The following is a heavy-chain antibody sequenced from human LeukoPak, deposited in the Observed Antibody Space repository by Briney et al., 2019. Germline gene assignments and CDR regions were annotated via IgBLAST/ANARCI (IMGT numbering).Heavy chain of an antibody. J-gene: IGHJ6*02. CDR2: IYVGDSDT. CDR1: GYSFANYW. V-gene: IGHV5-51*01. Sequence: GESLKISCKGSGYSFANYWIAWVRQMPRKGLEWMGIIYVGDSDTKYSPSFQGQVTFSADKSIRTAYLQWSSLKASDTATYYCVRRGMDVWGQGTTVTVSS. CDR3: VRRGMDV.